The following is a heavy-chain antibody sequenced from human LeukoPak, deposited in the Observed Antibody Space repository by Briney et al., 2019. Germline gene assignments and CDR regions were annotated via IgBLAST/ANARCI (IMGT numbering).Heavy chain of an antibody. Sequence: PSETLSLTCSVSGGSISSSSYYWGWIRQPPGKGLEWIGNIYYSGSTNYNPSLKSRVTISVDTSKNQFSLKLSSVTAADTAVYCARGYFDWLPDYWGQGTLVTVSS. CDR1: GGSISSSSYY. CDR3: ARGYFDWLPDY. D-gene: IGHD3-9*01. CDR2: IYYSGST. J-gene: IGHJ4*02. V-gene: IGHV4-39*07.